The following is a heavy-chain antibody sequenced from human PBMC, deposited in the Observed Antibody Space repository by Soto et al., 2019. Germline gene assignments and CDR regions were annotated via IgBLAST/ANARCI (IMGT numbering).Heavy chain of an antibody. CDR3: VRGVLS. J-gene: IGHJ1*01. CDR2: IHHSGST. CDR1: GGSINSSGYY. V-gene: IGHV4-31*03. Sequence: SETLALTCNVSGGSINSSGYYWTWIRQHPGKGLEWIGNIHHSGSTFYNPSLKSRVSISVDTSKNPFSLKLSSVTAADTAVYFCVRGVLSWGQGTLVTVS. D-gene: IGHD3-10*01.